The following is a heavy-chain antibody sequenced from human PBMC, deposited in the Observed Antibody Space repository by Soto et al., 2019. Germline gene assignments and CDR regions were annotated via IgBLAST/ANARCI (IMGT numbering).Heavy chain of an antibody. J-gene: IGHJ6*02. D-gene: IGHD1-1*01. CDR1: GFAFHGYT. V-gene: IGHV3-30-3*01. CDR3: ARVTPGNNLYYFSGLDV. Sequence: PGGSLRLSCAASGFAFHGYTINWVRQAPGKGLQWVALIAYDGIDTYYADSVKGRFTISRDNSKNTLHLQMNSLRPEDTGVYFCARVTPGNNLYYFSGLDVWGQGTSVTVSS. CDR2: IAYDGIDT.